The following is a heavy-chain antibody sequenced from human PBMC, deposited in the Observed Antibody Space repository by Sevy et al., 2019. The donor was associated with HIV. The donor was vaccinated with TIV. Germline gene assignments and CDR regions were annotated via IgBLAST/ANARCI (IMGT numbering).Heavy chain of an antibody. CDR2: IYYSGST. Sequence: SETLSLTCTVSGGSVSSGSYYWSWIRQPPGKGLEWIGYIYYSGSTNYNPSLKSRVTISVDTSKNQFSLKLSAVTAADTAVYYCARDRAEGDSSGYYYRRPWFDPWGQGTLVTVSS. J-gene: IGHJ5*02. D-gene: IGHD3-22*01. CDR1: GGSVSSGSYY. V-gene: IGHV4-61*01. CDR3: ARDRAEGDSSGYYYRRPWFDP.